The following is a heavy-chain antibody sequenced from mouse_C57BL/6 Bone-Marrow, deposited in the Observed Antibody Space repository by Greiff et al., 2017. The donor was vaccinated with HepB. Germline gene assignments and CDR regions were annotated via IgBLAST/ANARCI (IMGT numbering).Heavy chain of an antibody. CDR2: ISSGGSYT. D-gene: IGHD2-5*01. J-gene: IGHJ3*01. V-gene: IGHV5-6*02. CDR3: ARRGDSNYGFAY. Sequence: EVMLVESGGDLVKPGGSLKLSCAASGFTFSSYGMSWVRQTPDKRLEWVATISSGGSYTYYPDSVKGRFTISRDNAKNTLYLQMSSLKSEDTAMYYCARRGDSNYGFAYWGQGTLVTVSA. CDR1: GFTFSSYG.